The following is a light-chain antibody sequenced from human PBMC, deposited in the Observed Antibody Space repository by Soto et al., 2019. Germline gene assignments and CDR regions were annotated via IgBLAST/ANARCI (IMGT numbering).Light chain of an antibody. V-gene: IGKV2-28*01. CDR2: LGS. CDR1: QSLLHSNGYKY. Sequence: DNVMTQSPLSLIVTPGEPASISCRSSQSLLHSNGYKYLDWYVQKPGQSPQLLIYLGSNRASGXXXXXXXXXXXXXXXXXXXRVEAEDVGVYYCMQALQTPQTFGQGTKVEIK. CDR3: MQALQTPQT. J-gene: IGKJ1*01.